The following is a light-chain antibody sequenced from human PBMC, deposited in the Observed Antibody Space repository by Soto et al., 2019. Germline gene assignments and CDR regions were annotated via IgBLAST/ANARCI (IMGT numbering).Light chain of an antibody. CDR2: DAS. CDR1: QSVSSY. V-gene: IGKV3-11*01. CDR3: QQRSNGFT. J-gene: IGKJ3*01. Sequence: EIVLTQSPATLSLSPGDTAILSCRASQSVSSYLAWYRQKPGQAPRLLIYDASNRATGIPARFSGSGSGTDFTLTISSLEPEDFAVYYCQQRSNGFTFGPGTKVDIK.